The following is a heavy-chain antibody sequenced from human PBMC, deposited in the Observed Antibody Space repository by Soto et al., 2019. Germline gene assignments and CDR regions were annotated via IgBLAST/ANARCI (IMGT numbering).Heavy chain of an antibody. J-gene: IGHJ6*02. Sequence: SQTLCLTWTVSAGSTSTDRYYWSWIRPPPGKGLEWIGYIYYSGSTYYNPSLKSRVTISVDTSKNQFSLKLSSVTAADTAVYYCARIGVVAYDYYYYGMDVWVQGTTVT. CDR3: ARIGVVAYDYYYYGMDV. CDR1: AGSTSTDRYY. CDR2: IYYSGST. V-gene: IGHV4-30-4*01. D-gene: IGHD2-15*01.